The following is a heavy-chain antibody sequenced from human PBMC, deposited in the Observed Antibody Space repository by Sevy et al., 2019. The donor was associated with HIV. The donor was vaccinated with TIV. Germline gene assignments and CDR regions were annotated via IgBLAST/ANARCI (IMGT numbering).Heavy chain of an antibody. CDR2: ISSSGSTI. V-gene: IGHV3-48*03. D-gene: IGHD6-13*01. CDR3: ARGYAYRSSWPYYYYGMDV. J-gene: IGHJ6*02. Sequence: GGSLRLSCAASGFTFSSYEMNWVRQAPGKGLEWVSYISSSGSTIYYADSVKGRFTISRDNAKNSLYLQMNSLRAEDTAVYYCARGYAYRSSWPYYYYGMDVWGQGTTVTVSS. CDR1: GFTFSSYE.